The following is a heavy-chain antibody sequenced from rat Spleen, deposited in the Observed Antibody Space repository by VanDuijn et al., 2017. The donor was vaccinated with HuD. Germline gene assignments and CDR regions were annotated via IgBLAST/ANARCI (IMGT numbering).Heavy chain of an antibody. CDR1: GFSLTSYH. D-gene: IGHD4-3*01. Sequence: QVQLKESGPGLVQPSQTLSLTCTVSGFSLTSYHVSWVRQPPGKSLVWMGIIWAGGGTNHNSAVQSRLSISRDTSKSLVFLKMYSLQPEDTGTYYCARHLREASGVMDVWGQGASVTVSS. CDR2: IWAGGGT. CDR3: ARHLREASGVMDV. V-gene: IGHV2-72*01. J-gene: IGHJ4*01.